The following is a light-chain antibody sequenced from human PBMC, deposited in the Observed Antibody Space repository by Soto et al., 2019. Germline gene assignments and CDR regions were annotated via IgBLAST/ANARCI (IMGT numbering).Light chain of an antibody. CDR2: AAP. Sequence: DIQMTQSPSSVSASVGDGVPITCRSSPGITSWLAWYQQKPGKAPKLLSYAAPSLQSGVPSRFSGSGSGTDFTLTTSSLQPEDCATCYCQHANSFPTFGPGTKVDIK. CDR1: PGITSW. J-gene: IGKJ3*01. CDR3: QHANSFPT. V-gene: IGKV1D-12*01.